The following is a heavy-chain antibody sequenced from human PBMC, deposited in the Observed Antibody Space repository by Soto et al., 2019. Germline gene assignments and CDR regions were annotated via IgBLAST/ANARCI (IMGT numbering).Heavy chain of an antibody. CDR2: ISSSSSYI. Sequence: EVQLVESGGGLVKPGGSLRLSCAASGFTFSSYSMNWVRQAPGKGLEWVSSISSSSSYIYYADSVKGRFTISRDNAKNSLYRQMNSLRAEDTAGYYCARNEYSSPGPQHWFDPWGQGTLVTVSS. J-gene: IGHJ5*02. CDR1: GFTFSSYS. CDR3: ARNEYSSPGPQHWFDP. D-gene: IGHD6-6*01. V-gene: IGHV3-21*01.